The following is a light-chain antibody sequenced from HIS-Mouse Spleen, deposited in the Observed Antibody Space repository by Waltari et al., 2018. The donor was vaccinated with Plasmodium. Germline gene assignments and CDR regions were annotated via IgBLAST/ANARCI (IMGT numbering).Light chain of an antibody. CDR1: QSVSSN. J-gene: IGKJ1*01. Sequence: EIVITHSPAPLSASPGERATPSCRASQSVSSNLAWYQQKPGQAPMLLIYGASTRATGSPARFSGSGSGTEFTLTISSLQSEDFAVYYCQQYNNWPAWTFGQGTKVEIK. CDR2: GAS. V-gene: IGKV3-15*01. CDR3: QQYNNWPAWT.